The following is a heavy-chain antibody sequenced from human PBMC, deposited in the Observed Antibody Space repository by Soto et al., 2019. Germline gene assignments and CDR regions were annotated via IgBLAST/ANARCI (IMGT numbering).Heavy chain of an antibody. Sequence: SETLSLTCTVSDYSINSDSNLWGWIRQPPGKGLEWIGYIHSGGSSYYNPSLKSRVTMSVDTAKNQFSLKLTSVTAVDTAVYYCARDLKYPGIAAAGTDNWFDPWGQGTLVTVSS. CDR2: IHSGGSS. CDR1: DYSINSDSNL. CDR3: ARDLKYPGIAAAGTDNWFDP. D-gene: IGHD6-13*01. V-gene: IGHV4-28*03. J-gene: IGHJ5*02.